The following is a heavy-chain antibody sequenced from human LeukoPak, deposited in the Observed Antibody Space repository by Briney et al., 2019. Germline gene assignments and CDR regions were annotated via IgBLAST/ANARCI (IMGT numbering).Heavy chain of an antibody. V-gene: IGHV1-69*04. D-gene: IGHD1-26*01. CDR1: GGTFSSYA. J-gene: IGHJ3*02. CDR3: ARGTKSPTNKYSGSYYGYAFDI. Sequence: SVKVSCKASGGTFSSYAISWVRQAPGQGLEWMGRIIPILGIANYAQKFQGRVTITADESTSTAYMELSSLRSEDTAVYYCARGTKSPTNKYSGSYYGYAFDIWGQGTMVTVSS. CDR2: IIPILGIA.